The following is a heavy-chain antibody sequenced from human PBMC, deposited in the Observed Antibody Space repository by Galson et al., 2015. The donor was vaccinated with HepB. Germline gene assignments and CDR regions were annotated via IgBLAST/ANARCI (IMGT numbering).Heavy chain of an antibody. CDR2: ISGSGGST. CDR1: GFTFSSYA. J-gene: IGHJ5*02. V-gene: IGHV3-23*01. Sequence: SLRLSCAASGFTFSSYAKSWVRQAPGKGLEWVSAISGSGGSTYYADSVKGRFTISRDNSKNTLYLQMNSLRAEDTAVYYCAKDPGGDYSNGGHNWFDPWGQGTLVTVSS. CDR3: AKDPGGDYSNGGHNWFDP. D-gene: IGHD4-11*01.